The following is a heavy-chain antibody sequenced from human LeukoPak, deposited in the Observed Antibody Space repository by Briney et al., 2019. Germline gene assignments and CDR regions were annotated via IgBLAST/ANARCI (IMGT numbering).Heavy chain of an antibody. J-gene: IGHJ6*02. CDR1: GFTFSSYW. CDR2: ISGDGGST. D-gene: IGHD2-15*01. V-gene: IGHV3-23*01. CDR3: AKRYCSGGNCNFYYYYGMDV. Sequence: QTGGSLRLSCAASGFTFSSYWMSWVRQAPGKGLEWVSAISGDGGSTYYAGSVKGRFTISRDNSKNTLYLQMNSLRAEDTAVYYCAKRYCSGGNCNFYYYYGMDVWGQGTTVTVSS.